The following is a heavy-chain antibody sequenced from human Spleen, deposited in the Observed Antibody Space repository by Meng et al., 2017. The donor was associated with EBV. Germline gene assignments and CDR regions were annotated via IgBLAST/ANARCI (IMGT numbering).Heavy chain of an antibody. V-gene: IGHV1-3*01. CDR2: INVGNGNT. J-gene: IGHJ4*02. CDR1: GYTFTSYA. CDR3: AKADYDDSGYHLRH. Sequence: QVQLVQSGAEVKKPGASVKVSCKASGYTFTSYAMHWVRQAPGQRLEWMGWINVGNGNTKYSQKFQGRVTMTRDTSISTVYMELTSLTSEDTGVYYCAKADYDDSGYHLRHWGQGTLVTVSS. D-gene: IGHD3-22*01.